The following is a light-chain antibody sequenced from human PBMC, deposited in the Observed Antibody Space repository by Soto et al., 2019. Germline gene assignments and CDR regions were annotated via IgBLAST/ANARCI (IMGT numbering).Light chain of an antibody. Sequence: DVQMTQSPPSLSASVGGRFTITFQASHDIGNSLNWYQDKPGQAPKLVIYDAYNLKTGVPSTFSGNGYGTDFTFTISSLRPEDIATYYCQKSDHLPLFGPGTKVDIK. CDR3: QKSDHLPL. V-gene: IGKV1-33*01. CDR1: HDIGNS. J-gene: IGKJ3*01. CDR2: DAY.